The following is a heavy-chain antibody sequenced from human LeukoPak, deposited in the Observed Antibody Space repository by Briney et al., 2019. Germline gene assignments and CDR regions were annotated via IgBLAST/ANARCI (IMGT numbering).Heavy chain of an antibody. D-gene: IGHD3-3*01. J-gene: IGHJ4*02. CDR1: GFTFSSYG. V-gene: IGHV3-30*02. CDR2: IQFDGSHI. CDR3: EKPSAHFLSPKFDY. Sequence: GGSLRLSCAASGFTFSSYGMHWVRQAPGKGLEWVAFIQFDGSHIFYTDSVRGRFTISRDNSKNTLYLQMSSLRAEDTAVFYCEKPSAHFLSPKFDYWGRGPWVPVSS.